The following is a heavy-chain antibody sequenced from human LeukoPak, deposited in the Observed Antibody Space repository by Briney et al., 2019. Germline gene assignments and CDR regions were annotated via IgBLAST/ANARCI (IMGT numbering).Heavy chain of an antibody. V-gene: IGHV3-30*04. CDR1: GFTFSSYA. CDR3: ARDYGGYNTYNWFDP. Sequence: GGSLRLSCAASGFTFSSYAMHWVRQAPGKGLEWVAVISYDGSNKYYADSVKGRFTISRDNSKNTLYLQMNSLRAEDTAVYYCARDYGGYNTYNWFDPWGQGTLVSVSS. D-gene: IGHD4-23*01. CDR2: ISYDGSNK. J-gene: IGHJ5*02.